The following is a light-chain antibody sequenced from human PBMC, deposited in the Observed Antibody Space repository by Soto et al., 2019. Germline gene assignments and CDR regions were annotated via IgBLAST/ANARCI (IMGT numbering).Light chain of an antibody. CDR2: GNN. CDR1: SSNIGAPYD. Sequence: QSVLTQPPSVSGAPGQRVTISCTGTSSNIGAPYDVHWYQQLPGTAPKFLIYGNNNRPSGVPDRFSGSKSGASASLAITGLQAEDEADYYCQSYATSLSASVFGGGTKLTVL. V-gene: IGLV1-40*01. CDR3: QSYATSLSASV. J-gene: IGLJ2*01.